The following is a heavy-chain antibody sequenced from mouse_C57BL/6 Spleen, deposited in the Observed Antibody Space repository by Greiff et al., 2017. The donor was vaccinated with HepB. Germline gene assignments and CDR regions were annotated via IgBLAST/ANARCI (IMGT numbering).Heavy chain of an antibody. V-gene: IGHV3-6*01. D-gene: IGHD1-1*01. CDR3: ARESITTVVFPFDY. CDR1: GYSITSGYY. Sequence: ESGPGLVKPSQSLSLTCSVTGYSITSGYYWNWIRQFPGNKLEWMGYISYDGSNNYNPSLKNRISITRDTSKNQFFLKLNSVTTEDTATYYCARESITTVVFPFDYWGQGTTLTVSS. J-gene: IGHJ2*01. CDR2: ISYDGSN.